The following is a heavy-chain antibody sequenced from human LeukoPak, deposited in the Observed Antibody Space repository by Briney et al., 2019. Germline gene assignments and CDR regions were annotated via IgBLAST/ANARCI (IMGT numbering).Heavy chain of an antibody. Sequence: PGGSLRLSCAASGVTFSDHYMDWVRQAPGKGLEWVGRIKSKTDGGTTDYAALVKDRFTISRDDSKNTLYLQMDNLKIEDTAVYYCTMGRSEAAGWGQGTLVTVSS. D-gene: IGHD3-10*01. CDR1: GVTFSDHY. CDR2: IKSKTDGGTT. CDR3: TMGRSEAAG. V-gene: IGHV3-15*01. J-gene: IGHJ4*02.